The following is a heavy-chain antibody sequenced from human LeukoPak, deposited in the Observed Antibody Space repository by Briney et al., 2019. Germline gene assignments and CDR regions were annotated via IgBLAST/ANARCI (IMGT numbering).Heavy chain of an antibody. CDR1: GFTFSGSA. V-gene: IGHV3-73*01. D-gene: IGHD2/OR15-2a*01. Sequence: GGSLRLSCAAPGFTFSGSAMHWARQASGKGLEWVGRIRSKANSYATAYAASVKGRFTISRDDSKNTAYLQMNSLKTEDTAVYYCTREVTFWGQGTLVTVSS. J-gene: IGHJ4*02. CDR3: TREVTF. CDR2: IRSKANSYAT.